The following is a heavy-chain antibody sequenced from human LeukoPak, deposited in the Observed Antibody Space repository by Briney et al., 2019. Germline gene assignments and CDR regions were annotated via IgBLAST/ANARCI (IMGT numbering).Heavy chain of an antibody. CDR1: GGTFSSYA. J-gene: IGHJ6*03. Sequence: GASVKVSCKASGGTFSSYAISWVRQAPGQGLEWMGGIIPIFGTANYAQKFQGRVTITADESTSTAYMELSSLRSEDTAVYYCASRGVAARLHYYYYYMDVWGKGTTVTVSS. CDR3: ASRGVAARLHYYYYYMDV. CDR2: IIPIFGTA. D-gene: IGHD6-6*01. V-gene: IGHV1-69*13.